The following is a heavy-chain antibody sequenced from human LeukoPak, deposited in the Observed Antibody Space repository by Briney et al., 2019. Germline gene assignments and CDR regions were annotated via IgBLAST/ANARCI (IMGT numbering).Heavy chain of an antibody. CDR3: VKDFSQRTDTVCSLSRPFDY. CDR2: ISNSGRPI. D-gene: IGHD2-8*01. CDR1: GFTFSSFS. Sequence: PGGSLRLSCVASGFTFSSFSMNWVRQAPGKGLEWVSFISNSGRPIYYADSVKGRFTISRDNAKNSLHLQVNSLRAEDTAIYYCVKDFSQRTDTVCSLSRPFDYWGQGTLVTVSS. V-gene: IGHV3-48*01. J-gene: IGHJ4*02.